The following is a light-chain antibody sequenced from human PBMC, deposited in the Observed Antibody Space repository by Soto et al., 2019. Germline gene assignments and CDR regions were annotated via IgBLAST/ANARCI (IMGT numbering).Light chain of an antibody. Sequence: DIQMTQSPSFLSASVGDRVTITCRASQSISSYLNWYQQKPGKAPKLLIYAASSLQSGVPSRFSGSGSGTDFTLTISSLQPEDFATYYCQQSYSTPPEYTFGQGTKVDIK. CDR3: QQSYSTPPEYT. CDR2: AAS. CDR1: QSISSY. J-gene: IGKJ2*01. V-gene: IGKV1-39*01.